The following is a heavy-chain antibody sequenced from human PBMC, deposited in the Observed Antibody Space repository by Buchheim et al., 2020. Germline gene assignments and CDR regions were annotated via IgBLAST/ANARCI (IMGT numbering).Heavy chain of an antibody. CDR2: INHSGST. CDR3: ARGAGYYDSSGYIDY. Sequence: QVQLQQWGAGLLKPSETLSLTCAVYGGSFSGYYWSWIRQPPGKGLEWIGEINHSGSTNYNPSLKSRVTISVDTSKNQFSLQLSSVTAADTAVYYCARGAGYYDSSGYIDYWGQGTL. CDR1: GGSFSGYY. V-gene: IGHV4-34*01. J-gene: IGHJ4*02. D-gene: IGHD3-22*01.